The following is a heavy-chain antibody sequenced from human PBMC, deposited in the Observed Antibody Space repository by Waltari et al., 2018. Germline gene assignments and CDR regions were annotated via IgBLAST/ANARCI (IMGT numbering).Heavy chain of an antibody. D-gene: IGHD3-16*01. CDR3: VRGGGAY. J-gene: IGHJ4*01. Sequence: ESGGGVVQPGRSLRLSCEASGFNFRSYAMYWIRQAPGKGLEWVAGISYGGTNEYYADSVRGRFIISSDQSKSTLYLQMDSLRVEDTAVYYCVRGGGAYWG. CDR1: GFNFRSYA. CDR2: ISYGGTNE. V-gene: IGHV3-30-3*01.